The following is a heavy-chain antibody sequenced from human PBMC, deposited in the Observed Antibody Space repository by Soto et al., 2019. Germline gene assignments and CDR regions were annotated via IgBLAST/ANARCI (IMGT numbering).Heavy chain of an antibody. CDR1: GGSISSSNW. CDR3: ARVRQYCSGTSCYLDP. V-gene: IGHV4-4*02. D-gene: IGHD2-2*01. J-gene: IGHJ5*02. Sequence: QVQLQESGPGLVKPSETLSLTCAVSGGSISSSNWWHWVRQPPGKGLEWIGEIHHSGTTNYNPSLKSRVAISVDKSKNQFSLKLNSVTDADTAVYYCARVRQYCSGTSCYLDPWGQGTXXTVSS. CDR2: IHHSGTT.